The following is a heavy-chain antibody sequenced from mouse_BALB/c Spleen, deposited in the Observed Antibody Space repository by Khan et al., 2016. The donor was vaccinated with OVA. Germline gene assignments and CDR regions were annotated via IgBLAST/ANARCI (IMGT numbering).Heavy chain of an antibody. CDR2: IFPGTGTT. Sequence: QVRLQQSGAELVKPGASVKLSCKTSDYIFTSYWIQWVKQRPGQGLGWIGQIFPGTGTTYYNENFKGKATLTVDTSSSTAYMHLSSLTSEDSAVYFCARGYFGNYEFVFWGQGTLVTVSP. CDR3: ARGYFGNYEFVF. CDR1: DYIFTSYW. V-gene: IGHV1S132*01. D-gene: IGHD2-1*01. J-gene: IGHJ3*01.